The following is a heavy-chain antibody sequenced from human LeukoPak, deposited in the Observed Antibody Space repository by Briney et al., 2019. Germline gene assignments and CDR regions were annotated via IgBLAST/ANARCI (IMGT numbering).Heavy chain of an antibody. CDR2: INHSGST. CDR3: ARVEIAVVPAASRKFWFDP. J-gene: IGHJ5*02. D-gene: IGHD2-2*01. CDR1: GGSFSGYY. V-gene: IGHV4-34*01. Sequence: SETLSLTCAVYGGSFSGYYWSWIRQPPGKGLEWIGEINHSGSTNYNPSLKSRVTISVDTSKNPFSLKLSSVTAADTAVYYCARVEIAVVPAASRKFWFDPWGQGTLVTVSS.